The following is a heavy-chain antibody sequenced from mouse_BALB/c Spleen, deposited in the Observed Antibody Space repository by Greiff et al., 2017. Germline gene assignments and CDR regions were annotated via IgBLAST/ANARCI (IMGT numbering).Heavy chain of an antibody. V-gene: IGHV3-6*02. CDR3: ASADCDCAWFAY. CDR2: ISYDGSN. CDR1: GYSFTSGYY. Sequence: EVKLVESGPGLVKPSQSLSLTCSVTGYSFTSGYYWNWIRQFPGNKVEWKGYISYDGSNNYNPPLKNRISITRDTSKNQFFLKLNSVTTEDTATYYCASADCDCAWFAYWGQGTLVTVSA. J-gene: IGHJ3*01.